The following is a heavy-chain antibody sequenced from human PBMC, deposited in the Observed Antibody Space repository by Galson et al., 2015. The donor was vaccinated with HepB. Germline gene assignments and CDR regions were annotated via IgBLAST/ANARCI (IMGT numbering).Heavy chain of an antibody. J-gene: IGHJ3*02. CDR1: GASISSDVYS. V-gene: IGHV4-30-4*07. D-gene: IGHD2-2*01. Sequence: TLSLTCAVSGASISSDVYSWHWIRQPPGKGLEWIGYIYYGGNTHYNPSLDSRVTFSVDTSKNQFSLKLTSVTAADTAVYFCATDCSNTACPRNDAFDIWGQGTMVIVSS. CDR3: ATDCSNTACPRNDAFDI. CDR2: IYYGGNT.